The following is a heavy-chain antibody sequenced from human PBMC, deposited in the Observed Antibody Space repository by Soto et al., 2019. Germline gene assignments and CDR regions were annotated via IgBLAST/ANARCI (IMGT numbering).Heavy chain of an antibody. V-gene: IGHV1-18*04. Sequence: QVQLVQSGAEVKKPGASVKVSCKASGYTFTSYGISWVRQAPGQGLEWMGWISAYNGNTNYAQKLQGRVTMTTDTSTSTAYMELRSLRSDDTAVYYCAIDLDYGDYVYYYYYGMDVWGQGTTVTVSS. CDR2: ISAYNGNT. D-gene: IGHD4-17*01. CDR3: AIDLDYGDYVYYYYYGMDV. CDR1: GYTFTSYG. J-gene: IGHJ6*02.